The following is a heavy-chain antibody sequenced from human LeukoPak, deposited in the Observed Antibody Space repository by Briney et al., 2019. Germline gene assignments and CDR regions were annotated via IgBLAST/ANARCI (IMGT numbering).Heavy chain of an antibody. Sequence: SETLSLTCTVSGGSISNYFWSWIRQSLGKGLECIGYIHDTGRTKYNPSLESRVTISIDTSNQFSLTLRSVTAADTAVYYCARLLRWSEDGFDIWGQGTMVAISS. CDR2: IHDTGRT. CDR1: GGSISNYF. V-gene: IGHV4-59*08. CDR3: ARLLRWSEDGFDI. D-gene: IGHD2-15*01. J-gene: IGHJ3*02.